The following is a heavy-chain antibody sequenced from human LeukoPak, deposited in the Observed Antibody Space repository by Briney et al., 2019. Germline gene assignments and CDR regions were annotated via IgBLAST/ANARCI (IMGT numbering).Heavy chain of an antibody. CDR3: ASSLIATAGTSFDS. V-gene: IGHV1-2*02. CDR2: INPNSGER. D-gene: IGHD6-13*01. Sequence: GASVKVSCKASGYTFTDYFMHWVRQAPGQGLEWMGWINPNSGERNYAQKFQGRVTLTRDTSISTAHMELSSLRSEDTAVYYCASSLIATAGTSFDSWGQGTLVTVSS. J-gene: IGHJ4*02. CDR1: GYTFTDYF.